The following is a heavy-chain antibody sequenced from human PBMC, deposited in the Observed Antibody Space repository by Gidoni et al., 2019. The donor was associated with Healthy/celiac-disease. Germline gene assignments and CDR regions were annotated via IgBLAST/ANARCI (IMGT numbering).Heavy chain of an antibody. J-gene: IGHJ5*02. CDR1: GGSFSGSY. CDR3: ARKGYSSSWYSVRSWFDP. Sequence: QVQLQQWGAGLLKPSETLSLTCAVYGGSFSGSYWSWIRQPPGKALEWIGEIKHSGSTNYNPALKSRVTISVDTSKNQFSLKLSSVTASDTAVYYCARKGYSSSWYSVRSWFDPWGQGTLVTVSS. V-gene: IGHV4-34*01. CDR2: IKHSGST. D-gene: IGHD6-13*01.